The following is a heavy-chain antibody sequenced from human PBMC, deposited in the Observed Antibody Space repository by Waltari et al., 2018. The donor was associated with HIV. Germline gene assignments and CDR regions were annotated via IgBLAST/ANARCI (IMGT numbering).Heavy chain of an antibody. CDR1: GYTLSDYG. CDR3: ARTNYGGDSLSFDY. J-gene: IGHJ4*02. D-gene: IGHD2-21*02. CDR2: ISASNGDT. V-gene: IGHV1-18*01. Sequence: QVHMVQYGDEVKKPGASVTASRKASGYTLSDYGISWVRQAPGQGLEWMGWISASNGDTNYAQKFQGRVTLTTGTSTNTGYMDLRNLGFDDTAVYFCARTNYGGDSLSFDYWGQGTVITVSS.